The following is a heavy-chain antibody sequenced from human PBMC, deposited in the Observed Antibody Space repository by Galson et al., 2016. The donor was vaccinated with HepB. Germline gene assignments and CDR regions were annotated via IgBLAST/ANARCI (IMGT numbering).Heavy chain of an antibody. D-gene: IGHD6-13*01. J-gene: IGHJ4*02. CDR2: ISHSGSA. CDR1: GDTISITGYF. V-gene: IGHV4-31*03. Sequence: TLSLTCTVSGDTISITGYFWSWIRQHPERGLEWIGYISHSGSAYFHPSLKSRVTISVDTSKNQFSLDLRSVTAADTAVYFCASYGSWTGFDRWGQGTLVTVSS. CDR3: ASYGSWTGFDR.